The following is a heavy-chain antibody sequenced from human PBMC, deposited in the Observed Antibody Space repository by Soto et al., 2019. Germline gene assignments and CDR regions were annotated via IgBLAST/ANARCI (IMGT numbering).Heavy chain of an antibody. CDR2: IKSKVDGGTV. D-gene: IGHD1-1*01. Sequence: EVQLVESGGGLVKPGGSLRLSCAASGFTLSNSWMNWVRQAPGKGLEWIGRIKSKVDGGTVEFAAPVKVRFTISRDDSKNTLYLQMNSLKVEDTAVYFCPRDLALRHNNYYCAMYVWGRGTTVTVSS. J-gene: IGHJ6*02. V-gene: IGHV3-15*01. CDR1: GFTLSNSW. CDR3: PRDLALRHNNYYCAMYV.